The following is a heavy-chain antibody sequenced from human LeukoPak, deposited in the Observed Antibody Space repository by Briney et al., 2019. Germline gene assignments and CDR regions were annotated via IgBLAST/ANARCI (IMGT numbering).Heavy chain of an antibody. CDR1: GSTFSYYW. CDR3: ARGYSYANDY. CDR2: INTDGTST. Sequence: GGSLRLSCAASGSTFSYYWMHWVRQAPGKGLVWVSRINTDGTSTNSADSVKGRFTISRDNAQNTLYLQMNSLGAEDTAVYYCARGYSYANDYWGQGTLVTVSS. J-gene: IGHJ4*02. V-gene: IGHV3-74*01. D-gene: IGHD5-18*01.